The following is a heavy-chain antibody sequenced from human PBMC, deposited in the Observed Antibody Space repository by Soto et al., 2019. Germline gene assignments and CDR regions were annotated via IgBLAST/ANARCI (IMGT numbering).Heavy chain of an antibody. CDR3: ARDTTRLQH. D-gene: IGHD1-1*01. CDR2: ISSGAFTI. Sequence: PVGSLRLSCIVSGFSFSDSYMTWVRQIPGKGLEWIASISSGAFTISYAAAVKGRFTISRDDGHNSLFLQMDSLRAEDTALHYCARDTTRLQHWGQGTLVTVYS. J-gene: IGHJ4*02. CDR1: GFSFSDSY. V-gene: IGHV3-11*01.